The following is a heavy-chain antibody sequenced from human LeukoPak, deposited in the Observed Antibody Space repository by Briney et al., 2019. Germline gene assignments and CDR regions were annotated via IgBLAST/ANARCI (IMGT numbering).Heavy chain of an antibody. D-gene: IGHD1-26*01. Sequence: SETLSLTCAVSGYSVSSGYYWGWIRQPPGKGLEWIGSIYHSGSTYYNPSLKSRVTISVDTSKNQFSLKLSSVTAADTAVYYCAITSGSYPLFDYWGQGTLVTVSS. CDR1: GYSVSSGYY. CDR2: IYHSGST. V-gene: IGHV4-38-2*01. J-gene: IGHJ4*02. CDR3: AITSGSYPLFDY.